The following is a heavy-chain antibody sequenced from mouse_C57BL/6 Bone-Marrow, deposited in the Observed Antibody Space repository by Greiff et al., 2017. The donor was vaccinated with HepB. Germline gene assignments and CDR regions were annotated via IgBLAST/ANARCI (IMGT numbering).Heavy chain of an antibody. CDR1: GYSITSGYY. J-gene: IGHJ2*01. V-gene: IGHV3-6*01. CDR2: ISYDGSN. Sequence: DVKLQESGPGLVKPSQSLSLTCSVTGYSITSGYYWNWIRQFPGNKLEWMGYISYDGSNNYNPSLKNRISITRDTSKNQFFLKLNSVTTEDTATYYCAIYYYGSSLYWGQGTTLTVSS. CDR3: AIYYYGSSLY. D-gene: IGHD1-1*01.